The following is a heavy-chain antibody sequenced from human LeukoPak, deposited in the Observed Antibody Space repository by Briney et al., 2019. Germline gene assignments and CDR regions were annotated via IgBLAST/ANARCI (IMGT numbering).Heavy chain of an antibody. Sequence: SETLSLTCTVSGGSISSYYWSWIRQPAGKGLEWIGRIYTSGSTNYNPSLKSQVTMSVDTSKNQFSLKLSSVTAADTAVYYCARGAWYSHSEYLQHWGQGTLVTVSS. CDR2: IYTSGST. CDR3: ARGAWYSHSEYLQH. D-gene: IGHD6-13*01. J-gene: IGHJ1*01. V-gene: IGHV4-4*07. CDR1: GGSISSYY.